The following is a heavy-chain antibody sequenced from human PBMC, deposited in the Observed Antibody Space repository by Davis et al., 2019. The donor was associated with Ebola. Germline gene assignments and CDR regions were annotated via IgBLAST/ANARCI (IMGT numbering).Heavy chain of an antibody. D-gene: IGHD5-12*01. CDR1: GFTFRSYA. CDR2: ISYDGSNK. J-gene: IGHJ6*02. V-gene: IGHV3-30-3*01. CDR3: ARAQGAYSGYGTYYYYGMDV. Sequence: GGSLRLSCAASGFTFRSYAMPWVRQAPGKGLEWVAVISYDGSNKYYADPVKGRLTIPRDNSKNTLYLQMNSRRAEDTAVYYCARAQGAYSGYGTYYYYGMDVWGQGTTVTVSS.